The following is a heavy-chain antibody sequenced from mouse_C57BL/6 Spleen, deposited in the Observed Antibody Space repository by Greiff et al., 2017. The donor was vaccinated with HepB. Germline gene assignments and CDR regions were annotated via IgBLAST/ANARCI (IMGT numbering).Heavy chain of an antibody. J-gene: IGHJ2*01. CDR2: INPGSGGT. Sequence: QVQLQQSGAELVRPGTSVKVSCKASGYAFTNYLIEWVKQRPGQGLEWIGVINPGSGGTNYNEKFKGKATLTADKSSSTAYMQLSSLTSEDSAVYVCARYYYGSSYYFDYWGQGTTLTVSS. D-gene: IGHD1-1*01. CDR1: GYAFTNYL. V-gene: IGHV1-54*01. CDR3: ARYYYGSSYYFDY.